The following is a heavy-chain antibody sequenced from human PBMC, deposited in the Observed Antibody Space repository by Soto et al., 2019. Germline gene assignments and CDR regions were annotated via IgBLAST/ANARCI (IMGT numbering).Heavy chain of an antibody. V-gene: IGHV3-21*01. Sequence: GGSLRLSCAASGFTFSSYSMNWVRQAPGKGLEWVSSISSSSSYIYYADSVKGRFTISRDNAKNSLYLQMNSLRAEDTAVYYCARGDPYCSSTSCYTYYGMDVWGQGTTVTVSS. CDR2: ISSSSSYI. J-gene: IGHJ6*02. D-gene: IGHD2-2*02. CDR1: GFTFSSYS. CDR3: ARGDPYCSSTSCYTYYGMDV.